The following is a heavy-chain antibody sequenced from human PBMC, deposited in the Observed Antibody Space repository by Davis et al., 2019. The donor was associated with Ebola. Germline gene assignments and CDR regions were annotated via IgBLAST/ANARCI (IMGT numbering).Heavy chain of an antibody. J-gene: IGHJ6*02. Sequence: GESLKISCKGSGYSFTSYWISWVRQVPGKGLEWMGRIDPSDSYTNYSPSFQGHVTISADKSISTAYLQWSSLKASDTAMYYCARHGAGDTAMVGYYYYYGMDVWGQGTTVTVSS. V-gene: IGHV5-10-1*01. CDR3: ARHGAGDTAMVGYYYYYGMDV. D-gene: IGHD5-18*01. CDR1: GYSFTSYW. CDR2: IDPSDSYT.